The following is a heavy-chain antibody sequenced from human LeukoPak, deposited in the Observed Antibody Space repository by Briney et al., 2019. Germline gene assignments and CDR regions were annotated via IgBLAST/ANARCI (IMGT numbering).Heavy chain of an antibody. V-gene: IGHV1-24*01. Sequence: EASVKVSCKVSGYTLTELSMHWVRQAPGKGLEWMGGFDPEDGETIYAQKFQGRVTMTEDTSTDTAYMELSSLRSEDTAVYYCATCFPQFGKNYGDYDIYWDFVLWGRGNLVTVSS. J-gene: IGHJ2*01. CDR2: FDPEDGET. D-gene: IGHD4-17*01. CDR3: ATCFPQFGKNYGDYDIYWDFVL. CDR1: GYTLTELS.